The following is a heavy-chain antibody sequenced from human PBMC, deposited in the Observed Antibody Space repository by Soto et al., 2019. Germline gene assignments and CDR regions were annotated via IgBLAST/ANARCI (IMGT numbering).Heavy chain of an antibody. V-gene: IGHV4-39*01. Sequence: SETLSLTCPVAGGSISSSSYYWGWISQPPGKGLEWIGSIYYSGSTYYNPSLKSRVTISVDTSKNQFSLKLSSVTAADTAVYYCARQGYYSSYWFDPWGQGTLVTVSS. D-gene: IGHD3-22*01. CDR1: GGSISSSSYY. CDR3: ARQGYYSSYWFDP. CDR2: IYYSGST. J-gene: IGHJ5*02.